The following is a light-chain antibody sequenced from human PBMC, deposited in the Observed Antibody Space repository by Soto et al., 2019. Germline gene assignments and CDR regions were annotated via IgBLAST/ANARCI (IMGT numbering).Light chain of an antibody. CDR3: QQYYSTPTWT. CDR1: QSVLYSPNNKNY. CDR2: WAS. V-gene: IGKV4-1*01. J-gene: IGKJ1*01. Sequence: DIVMTQSPDSLAVSLGERATINCKSSQSVLYSPNNKNYLAWYQQKPGQPPKLLIYWASTRKSGVPDRFSGSGSGTDFTLTTSSLQAEDVAVYYCQQYYSTPTWTFGQGTKVEIK.